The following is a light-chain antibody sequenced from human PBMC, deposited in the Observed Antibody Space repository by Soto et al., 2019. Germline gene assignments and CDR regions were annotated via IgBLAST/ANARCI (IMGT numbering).Light chain of an antibody. CDR1: QSVSSY. J-gene: IGKJ5*01. V-gene: IGKV3-11*01. Sequence: EIVLTQSPATLSASPGERATLSCRASQSVSSYLAWYQQKPGPAPRLLIYDASTRATGIPARFSGSGSGTDFTLTISSLEPEDFAVYYCQQRSNRPPITFGQGTRLEI. CDR3: QQRSNRPPIT. CDR2: DAS.